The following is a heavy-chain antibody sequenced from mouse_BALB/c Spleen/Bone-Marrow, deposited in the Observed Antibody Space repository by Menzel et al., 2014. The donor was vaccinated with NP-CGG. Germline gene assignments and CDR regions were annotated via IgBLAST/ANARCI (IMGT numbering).Heavy chain of an antibody. D-gene: IGHD2-2*01. V-gene: IGHV1-74*01. CDR2: IHPSDSET. Sequence: QVQLQQSGAELVRPGASVKLSCRASDYSFTSYWVNWVKQRPGQGLEWIGMIHPSDSETRLNQKFKDKATLTVDKSSSTAYMQLGSPTSEDSAVYYCARGGYDGWYFDVWGAGTTVTVSS. J-gene: IGHJ1*01. CDR1: DYSFTSYW. CDR3: ARGGYDGWYFDV.